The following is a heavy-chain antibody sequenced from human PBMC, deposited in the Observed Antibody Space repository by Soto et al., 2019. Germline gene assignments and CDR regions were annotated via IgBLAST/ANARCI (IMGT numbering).Heavy chain of an antibody. Sequence: GGSLRLSCAASGFTFSSYGMHWVRQAPGKGLEWVAVISYDGSSKYYADSVKGRFTISRDNSKNTLYLQMNSLRAEDTAVYYCAKDQGQWLARGNFDYWGQGTLVTDAS. J-gene: IGHJ4*02. CDR2: ISYDGSSK. CDR3: AKDQGQWLARGNFDY. V-gene: IGHV3-30*18. D-gene: IGHD6-19*01. CDR1: GFTFSSYG.